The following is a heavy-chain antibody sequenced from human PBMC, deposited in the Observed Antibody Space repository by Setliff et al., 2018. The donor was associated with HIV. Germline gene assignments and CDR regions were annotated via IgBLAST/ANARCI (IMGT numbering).Heavy chain of an antibody. CDR3: ARGRDYTGSWFRPLYLDF. CDR2: INHSGST. CDR1: GGSFSAYH. V-gene: IGHV4-34*01. J-gene: IGHJ4*01. D-gene: IGHD3-3*01. Sequence: SETLSLTCAVYGGSFSAYHWSWIRQTPGKGLEWLGEINHSGSTAYNLALESRVSMSIDTSKNQLSLKLTSVTAADTAIYYCARGRDYTGSWFRPLYLDFWGHGNLVTVS.